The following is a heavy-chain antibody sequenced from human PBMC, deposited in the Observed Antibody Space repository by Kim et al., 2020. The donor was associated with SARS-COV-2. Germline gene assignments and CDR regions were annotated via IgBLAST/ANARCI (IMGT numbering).Heavy chain of an antibody. D-gene: IGHD4-17*01. J-gene: IGHJ6*02. CDR3: AKDTGLRYYYGMDV. CDR2: ISWNSGSI. V-gene: IGHV3-9*01. Sequence: GGSLRLSCAASGFTFDDYAMHWVRQAPGKGLEWVSGISWNSGSIGYADSVKGRFTISRDNAKNSLYLQMNSLRAEDTALYYCAKDTGLRYYYGMDVWGQG. CDR1: GFTFDDYA.